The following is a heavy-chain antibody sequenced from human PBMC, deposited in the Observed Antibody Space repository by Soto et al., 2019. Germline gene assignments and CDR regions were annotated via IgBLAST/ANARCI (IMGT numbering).Heavy chain of an antibody. CDR3: GRLWVVAATPRGSFDY. Sequence: GGSLRLSCAGSGFTPWWFGMNWVRQAPGKWLEWVARISNDGSNEYYVDSVKGRFTSSRDNSKNSLYLQMSSLSAEDTAVYYCGRLWVVAATPRGSFDYWGQGTLGTVSS. CDR1: GFTPWWFG. D-gene: IGHD2-15*01. J-gene: IGHJ4*02. V-gene: IGHV3-30*03. CDR2: ISNDGSNE.